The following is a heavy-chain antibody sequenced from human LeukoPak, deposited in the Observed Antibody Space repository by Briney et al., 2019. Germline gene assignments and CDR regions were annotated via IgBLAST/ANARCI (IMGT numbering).Heavy chain of an antibody. CDR1: GFTFSSYS. D-gene: IGHD3-10*01. Sequence: GGSLRLSCAASGFTFSSYSMNWVRQAPGKGLEWVSSISSSSSYIYYADSVKGRFTISRDNAKNSLYLQMYSLRAEDTAVYYCARDFGPVNWFDPWGQGTLVTVSS. J-gene: IGHJ5*02. CDR3: ARDFGPVNWFDP. V-gene: IGHV3-21*01. CDR2: ISSSSSYI.